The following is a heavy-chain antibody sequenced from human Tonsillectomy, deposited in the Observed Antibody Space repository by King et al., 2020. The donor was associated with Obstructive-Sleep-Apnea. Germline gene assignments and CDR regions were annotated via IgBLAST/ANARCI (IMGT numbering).Heavy chain of an antibody. CDR2: ISSRGTTI. D-gene: IGHD2-2*03. V-gene: IGHV3-11*01. CDR1: GFPFSYYY. CDR3: ARDWDLDIILAPPATFEY. J-gene: IGHJ4*02. Sequence: VQLVESGGRLVKPGGSLRLSCAGSGFPFSYYYMSCIRQAPGKGLEWVSLISSRGTTIYYADSVKGRFTISRDNAKNSVYLQMNSLRVEDTAVYYCARDWDLDIILAPPATFEYWGQGTLGTVSS.